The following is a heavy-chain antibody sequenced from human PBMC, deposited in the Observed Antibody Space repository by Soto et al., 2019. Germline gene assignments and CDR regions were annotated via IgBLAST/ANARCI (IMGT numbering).Heavy chain of an antibody. V-gene: IGHV1-8*01. CDR1: GYTFTSYD. Sequence: QVQLVQSGAEVKKPGASVKVSCKTSGYTFTSYDIHWVRQATGQGPEWMGWMNPNSGNSVYAQKFQGRITLTRNTTMSTVYMELTSLRSEETAVYYCARTRFGAVAGTWGQGTLVTVSS. D-gene: IGHD6-19*01. CDR3: ARTRFGAVAGT. CDR2: MNPNSGNS. J-gene: IGHJ5*02.